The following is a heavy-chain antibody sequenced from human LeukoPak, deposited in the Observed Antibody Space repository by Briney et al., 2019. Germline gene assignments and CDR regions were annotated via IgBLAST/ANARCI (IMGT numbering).Heavy chain of an antibody. D-gene: IGHD6-13*01. CDR3: ARAGSSSWTATFDY. CDR2: TSTFSGLT. CDR1: GFVFTSYG. Sequence: ASVKVSCKASGFVFTSYGITWVRQAPGQGLEWVGWTSTFSGLTNYAEKAQDRVTMTTDTDTGTAYLEMRSLRFDDTAVYYCARAGSSSWTATFDYWGQGTLLTVAS. V-gene: IGHV1-18*01. J-gene: IGHJ4*02.